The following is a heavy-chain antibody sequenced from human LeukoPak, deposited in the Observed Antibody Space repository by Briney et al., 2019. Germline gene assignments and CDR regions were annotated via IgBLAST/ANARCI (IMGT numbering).Heavy chain of an antibody. D-gene: IGHD3-10*01. CDR2: INHSGST. CDR1: GGSISSYY. CDR3: ARAYGSGSYYFWFDP. V-gene: IGHV4-34*01. Sequence: SETLSLTCTVSGGSISSYYWSWIRQPPGKGLEWIGEINHSGSTNYNPSLKSRVTISVDTSKNQFSLKLSSVTAADTAVYYCARAYGSGSYYFWFDPWGQGTLVTVSS. J-gene: IGHJ5*02.